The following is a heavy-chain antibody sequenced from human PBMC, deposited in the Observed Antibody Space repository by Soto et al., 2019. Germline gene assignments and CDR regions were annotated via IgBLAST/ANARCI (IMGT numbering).Heavy chain of an antibody. Sequence: GGSLRLSCAASGFTLSSYAMSWVRQAPGKGLEWVSGISGSGDSTWYADSVKGRFTISRDNSNNTLYLQLNSLRADDTAVYYCRNDYYYYGMDVWGQGTTVTVSS. J-gene: IGHJ6*02. CDR2: ISGSGDST. V-gene: IGHV3-23*01. CDR3: RNDYYYYGMDV. CDR1: GFTLSSYA.